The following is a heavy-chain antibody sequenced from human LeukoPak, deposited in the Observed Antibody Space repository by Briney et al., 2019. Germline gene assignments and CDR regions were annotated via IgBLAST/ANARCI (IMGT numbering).Heavy chain of an antibody. Sequence: ASVKVSCKASGYTFTSYYMHWVRLAPGQGLEWMGIINPSGGSTSYAQKFQGRVTMTRDTSTSTVYMELSSLRSEDTAVYYCATYGYNPQAYYYGMDVWGQGTTVTVSS. CDR1: GYTFTSYY. CDR3: ATYGYNPQAYYYGMDV. J-gene: IGHJ6*02. V-gene: IGHV1-46*01. D-gene: IGHD5-24*01. CDR2: INPSGGST.